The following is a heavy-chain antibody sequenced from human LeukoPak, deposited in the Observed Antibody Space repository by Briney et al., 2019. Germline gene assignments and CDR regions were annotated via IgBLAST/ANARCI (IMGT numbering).Heavy chain of an antibody. V-gene: IGHV1-46*01. CDR1: GYTFTSYY. CDR3: ARDARYCSGGSCFEVYFDY. CDR2: INPSGGST. D-gene: IGHD2-15*01. J-gene: IGHJ4*02. Sequence: ASVKVSCKASGYTFTSYYMHWVRQAPGQGLEWMGIINPSGGSTSYAQKFQGRVTMTRDMSTSTVYMELSSLRSEDTAVYYCARDARYCSGGSCFEVYFDYWGQGTLVTVSS.